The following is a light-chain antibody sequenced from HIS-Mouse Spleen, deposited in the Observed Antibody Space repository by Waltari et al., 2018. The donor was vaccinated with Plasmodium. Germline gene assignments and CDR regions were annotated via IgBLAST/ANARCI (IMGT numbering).Light chain of an antibody. V-gene: IGLV3-25*03. J-gene: IGLJ2*01. CDR1: ALPKQY. CDR3: QSADSSGTYRV. CDR2: NDR. Sequence: SYELTQPPSVSVSPGQTARITCSGDALPKQYAYWYQQKPGQAPVLVISNDRERPSGIPRRFSGSSSGTTGTLTISGVQAEDEADYYCQSADSSGTYRVFGGGTKLTVL.